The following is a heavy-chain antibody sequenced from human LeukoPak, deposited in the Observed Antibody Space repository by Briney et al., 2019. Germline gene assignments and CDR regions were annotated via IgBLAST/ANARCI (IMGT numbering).Heavy chain of an antibody. D-gene: IGHD3-22*01. J-gene: IGHJ3*02. CDR1: GYTLTELS. V-gene: IGHV1-24*01. CDR2: FDPEDGET. CDR3: AILSYYYDSSGYYAFAFDI. Sequence: ASVKVSCKVSGYTLTELSMHWVRRAPRKGLVWMGGFDPEDGETIYAQKFQGRVTMTEDTSTDTAYMELSSLRSEDTAVYYCAILSYYYDSSGYYAFAFDIWGQGTMVTVSS.